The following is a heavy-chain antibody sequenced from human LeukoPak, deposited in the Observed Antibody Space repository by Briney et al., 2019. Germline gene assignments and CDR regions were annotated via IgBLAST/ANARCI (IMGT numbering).Heavy chain of an antibody. Sequence: SVKVSCKASGGTFSSYAISWVRQAPGQGLEWMGRIIPIFGTANYAQKFQGRVTITTDESTSTAYMELSSLRSEDTAVYYCARDRGRGYSYGYDLNYWGQGTLVTVSS. CDR3: ARDRGRGYSYGYDLNY. CDR2: IIPIFGTA. V-gene: IGHV1-69*05. D-gene: IGHD5-18*01. J-gene: IGHJ4*02. CDR1: GGTFSSYA.